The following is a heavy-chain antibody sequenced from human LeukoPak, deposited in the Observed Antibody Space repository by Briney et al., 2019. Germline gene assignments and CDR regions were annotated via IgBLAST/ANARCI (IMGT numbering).Heavy chain of an antibody. V-gene: IGHV3-7*04. CDR3: ARSRDFFFEC. J-gene: IGHJ4*02. Sequence: GGSLRLSCAASGFTFSNYWMGWVRQAPGKGLEWVANIKQDGNVKYYVDSVKGRFTVSRDNANNSLFLQMNSLRADDTAVYYCARSRDFFFECWGQGTLVTVSS. CDR1: GFTFSNYW. CDR2: IKQDGNVK.